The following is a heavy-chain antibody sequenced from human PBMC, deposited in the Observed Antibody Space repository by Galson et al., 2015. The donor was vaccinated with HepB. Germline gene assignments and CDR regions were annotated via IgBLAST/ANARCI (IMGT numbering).Heavy chain of an antibody. CDR2: IKQDGSET. D-gene: IGHD3-9*01. CDR1: GFTFSSYW. CDR3: ARAKGEILTGPEHFEY. J-gene: IGHJ4*02. Sequence: SLRLSCAASGFTFSSYWMTWVRQAPGKGLEWVANIKQDGSETYYVGSLKGRFTISRDNAKKSLYLQMNSLRAEDTAVYYCARAKGEILTGPEHFEYWGQGALVTVSS. V-gene: IGHV3-7*03.